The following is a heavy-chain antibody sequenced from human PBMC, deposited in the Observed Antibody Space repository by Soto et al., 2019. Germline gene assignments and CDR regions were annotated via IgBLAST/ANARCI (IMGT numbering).Heavy chain of an antibody. D-gene: IGHD3-16*02. CDR2: IRRDGTVI. CDR1: GYTFSNYW. CDR3: ARAANYRDGTVYYDVFDV. J-gene: IGHJ3*01. Sequence: DVQLMESGGDLAQPGGSLRLSCAASGYTFSNYWMAWVRQVPGKGLQWVANIRRDGTVIHYLHSVEGRFSVSRDNAREALYLQMNSLRIEDTAVYYCARAANYRDGTVYYDVFDVWGQGTMVIVSS. V-gene: IGHV3-7*05.